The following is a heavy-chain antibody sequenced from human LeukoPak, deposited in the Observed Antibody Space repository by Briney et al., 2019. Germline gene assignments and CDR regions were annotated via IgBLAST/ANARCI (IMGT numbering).Heavy chain of an antibody. CDR1: GFTFSSYG. CDR3: AKDSNYYGSGNWFDP. V-gene: IGHV3-23*01. CDR2: ISGSGGST. Sequence: TGGSLRLSCAASGFTFSSYGMSWVRQAPGKGLEWVSAISGSGGSTYYADSVKGRFTISRDNSKNTLYLQMNSLRAEDTAVYYCAKDSNYYGSGNWFDPWGQGTLVTVSS. D-gene: IGHD3-10*01. J-gene: IGHJ5*02.